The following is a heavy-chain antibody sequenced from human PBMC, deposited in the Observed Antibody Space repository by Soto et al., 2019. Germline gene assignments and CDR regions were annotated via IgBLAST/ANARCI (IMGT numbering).Heavy chain of an antibody. J-gene: IGHJ3*02. V-gene: IGHV3-30*03. D-gene: IGHD3-10*02. CDR3: AREASRGFFAMFAFDI. Sequence: GSLRLSCAASRFTFSSYGIHWVRQAPGKGLEWVAVISYDGSNKYYADPVKGRFTISRDNSKNTLYLQMNSLRAEDTAVYYCAREASRGFFAMFAFDIWGQGTMVTVSS. CDR1: RFTFSSYG. CDR2: ISYDGSNK.